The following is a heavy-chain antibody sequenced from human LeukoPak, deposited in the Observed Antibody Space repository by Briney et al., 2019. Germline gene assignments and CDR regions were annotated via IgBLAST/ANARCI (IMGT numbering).Heavy chain of an antibody. Sequence: ASVKVSCKASGYTFTSYDINWVRQATGQGLELMGWMNPDNSNTGYAQKFQGRVSMTRSTSTGTAYMELSSLRSEDTAVYYCARGLGGSYYLPFDYWGQGTLVTVSS. V-gene: IGHV1-8*01. CDR3: ARGLGGSYYLPFDY. CDR1: GYTFTSYD. CDR2: MNPDNSNT. D-gene: IGHD1-26*01. J-gene: IGHJ4*02.